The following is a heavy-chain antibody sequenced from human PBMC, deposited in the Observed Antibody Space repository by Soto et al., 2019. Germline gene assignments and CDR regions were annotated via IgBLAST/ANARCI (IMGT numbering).Heavy chain of an antibody. CDR3: ARLRTVPNWFDP. J-gene: IGHJ5*02. CDR1: GGSISSYY. V-gene: IGHV4-59*01. CDR2: IYYSGST. Sequence: PSETLSLTCTVSGGSISSYYWSCIRQPPGKGLEWIGYIYYSGSTNYNPSLKSRVTISVDTSKNQFSLKLSSVTAADTAVYYCARLRTVPNWFDPWGQGTLVTVSS. D-gene: IGHD4-17*01.